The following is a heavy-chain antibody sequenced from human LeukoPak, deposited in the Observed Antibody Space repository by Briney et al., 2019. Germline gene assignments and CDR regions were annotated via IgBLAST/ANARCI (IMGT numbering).Heavy chain of an antibody. D-gene: IGHD6-19*01. CDR1: GYTFTSYD. Sequence: ASVKVSCKASGYTFTSYDINWVRQATGQGLEWMGWMNPNSGNTGYAQKFQGRVTMTRNTSTGTAYMELSSLRSEDTAVYYCARGSSGWFNYYYYMDVWGKGTTVTVSS. J-gene: IGHJ6*03. CDR3: ARGSSGWFNYYYYMDV. V-gene: IGHV1-8*01. CDR2: MNPNSGNT.